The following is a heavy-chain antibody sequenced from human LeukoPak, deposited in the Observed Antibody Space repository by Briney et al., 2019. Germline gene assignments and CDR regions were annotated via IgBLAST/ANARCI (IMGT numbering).Heavy chain of an antibody. D-gene: IGHD2-2*01. V-gene: IGHV1-69*05. CDR2: IIPIFGTA. CDR1: GGTFSSYA. Sequence: SVKVSCKASGGTFSSYAISWVRQAPGQGLEWMGGIIPIFGTANYAQKFQGRVTITTDESASTAYMELSSLRSEDTAVYYCARPVVPAAMGSWFDPWGQGTLVTVSS. J-gene: IGHJ5*02. CDR3: ARPVVPAAMGSWFDP.